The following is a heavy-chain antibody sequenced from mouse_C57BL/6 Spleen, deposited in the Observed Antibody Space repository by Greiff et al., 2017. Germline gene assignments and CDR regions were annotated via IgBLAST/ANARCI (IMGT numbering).Heavy chain of an antibody. D-gene: IGHD1-1*01. J-gene: IGHJ4*01. V-gene: IGHV1-47*01. CDR2: FHPYNDDT. CDR1: GYTFTTYP. Sequence: QVQLQQSGAELVKPGASVKMSCKASGYTFTTYPIEWMKQNHGKSLEWIGNFHPYNDDTKYNEKFKGKATLTVEKSSRTVYLELSRLTSDDSAVYYCARGDYYGSKSYAMDYWGQGASVTVSS. CDR3: ARGDYYGSKSYAMDY.